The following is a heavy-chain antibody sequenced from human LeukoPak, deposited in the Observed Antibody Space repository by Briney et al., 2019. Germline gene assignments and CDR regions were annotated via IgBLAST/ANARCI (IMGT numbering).Heavy chain of an antibody. D-gene: IGHD2-2*01. J-gene: IGHJ4*02. CDR3: ARGLLAWVVVPAALDY. CDR1: GFTFSSYW. V-gene: IGHV3-74*01. CDR2: INTDGSST. Sequence: GGSLRLSCAASGFTFSSYWMHWVRQAPGKGLVWVSRINTDGSSTSYADSVKGRFTISRDSAKNTLYLQMNSLRAEDTAVYYCARGLLAWVVVPAALDYWGQGTLVTVSS.